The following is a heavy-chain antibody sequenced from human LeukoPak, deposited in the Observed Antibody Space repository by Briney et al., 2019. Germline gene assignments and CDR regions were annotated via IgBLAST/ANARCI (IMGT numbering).Heavy chain of an antibody. J-gene: IGHJ4*02. Sequence: GGSLRLSCAASGCTLSSYEVNWVRQAPGKGLEWVSYISTSGSTKYYADSVKGRFTISRDNAENSLYLQMNSLRAEDTAVYYCARRYCSSTSCTLDYWGQGTLVTVSS. CDR1: GCTLSSYE. CDR2: ISTSGSTK. CDR3: ARRYCSSTSCTLDY. V-gene: IGHV3-48*03. D-gene: IGHD2-2*01.